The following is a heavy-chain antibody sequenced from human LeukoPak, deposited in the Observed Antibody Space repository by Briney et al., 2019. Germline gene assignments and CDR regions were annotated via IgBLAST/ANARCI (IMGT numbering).Heavy chain of an antibody. CDR2: ISAYNGNT. J-gene: IGHJ6*02. CDR1: GGTFSSYA. Sequence: ASVKVSCKASGGTFSSYAISWVRQAPGQGLEWMGWISAYNGNTNYAQKLQGRVTMTTDTSTSTAYMELRSLRSDDTAVYYCARFSTYYDIWSGYYYGMDVWGQGTTVTVSS. V-gene: IGHV1-18*01. D-gene: IGHD3-3*01. CDR3: ARFSTYYDIWSGYYYGMDV.